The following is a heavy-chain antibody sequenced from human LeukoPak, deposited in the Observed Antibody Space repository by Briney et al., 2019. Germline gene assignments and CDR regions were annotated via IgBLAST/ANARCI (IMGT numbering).Heavy chain of an antibody. CDR2: INPNRGGT. Sequence: ASVKVSCKASGYTFTSYYMHWVRQAPGQGLEWMGWINPNRGGTNYAQKFQGRVTMTRGTSTSTVYMELSRLRSDDTAVYYCARDHYYDSSGYSAYYFGMDVWGQGTTVTVSS. D-gene: IGHD3-22*01. V-gene: IGHV1-2*02. J-gene: IGHJ6*02. CDR3: ARDHYYDSSGYSAYYFGMDV. CDR1: GYTFTSYY.